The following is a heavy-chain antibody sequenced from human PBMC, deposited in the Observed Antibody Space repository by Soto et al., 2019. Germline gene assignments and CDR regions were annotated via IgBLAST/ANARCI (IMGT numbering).Heavy chain of an antibody. J-gene: IGHJ6*02. D-gene: IGHD3-3*01. CDR1: GGSISSGGYY. Sequence: QVQLQESGPGLVKPSQTLSLTCTVSGGSISSGGYYWSWIRQHPGKGLEWIGYIYDSGNTYYNPSLESRVTISVDTSKNQFSLKLSSVTAADTAVYYCARGFLEWLSHPYYGMDVWGQGTTVTVSS. CDR3: ARGFLEWLSHPYYGMDV. V-gene: IGHV4-31*03. CDR2: IYDSGNT.